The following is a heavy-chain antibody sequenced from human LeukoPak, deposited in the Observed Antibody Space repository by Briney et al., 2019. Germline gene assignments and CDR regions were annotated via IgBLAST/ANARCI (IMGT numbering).Heavy chain of an antibody. V-gene: IGHV4-59*01. Sequence: SETLSLTCTVSGGSISNYYWSWIRQPLGKGLEWIGYMYYSGSTNYNPSLKSRVSISVDTSKNQFSLKLSSVTAADTAVYYCARATMVAGYYYFDYWGQGTLVTVSS. CDR2: MYYSGST. CDR3: ARATMVAGYYYFDY. J-gene: IGHJ4*02. D-gene: IGHD1-26*01. CDR1: GGSISNYY.